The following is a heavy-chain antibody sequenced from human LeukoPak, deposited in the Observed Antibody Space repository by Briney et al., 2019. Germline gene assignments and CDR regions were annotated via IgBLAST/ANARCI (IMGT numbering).Heavy chain of an antibody. D-gene: IGHD3-10*01. J-gene: IGHJ6*02. Sequence: SETLSLTCTVSGGSISSYYWSWIRQPRGKGLEWIGYIYYSGSTNYNPSLKSRVTISVDTSKNQFSLKLSSVTAADTAVYYCARDRKRITMVRGVTQMTYDYGMHVWGQGTTVTVSS. CDR3: ARDRKRITMVRGVTQMTYDYGMHV. CDR2: IYYSGST. CDR1: GGSISSYY. V-gene: IGHV4-59*01.